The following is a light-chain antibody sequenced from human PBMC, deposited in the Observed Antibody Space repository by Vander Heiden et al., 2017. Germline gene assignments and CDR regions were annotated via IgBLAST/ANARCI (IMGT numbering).Light chain of an antibody. CDR2: AAS. J-gene: IGKJ4*01. CDR1: QSISSY. Sequence: DIQMTQSPSSLSASVGERVTITCRASQSISSYLNWYQQKPGKAPKLLIYAASSLQSGVPSRFSGSGSGTDFTLTISRLQPEDFATYYCQQSDSTPLTFGGGTKVEIK. CDR3: QQSDSTPLT. V-gene: IGKV1-39*01.